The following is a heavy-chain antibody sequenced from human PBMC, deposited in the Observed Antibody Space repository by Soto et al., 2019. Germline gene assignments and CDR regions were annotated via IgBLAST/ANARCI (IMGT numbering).Heavy chain of an antibody. V-gene: IGHV3-23*01. CDR2: MSGSGSSP. CDR3: AKARCTGNSCYVPDY. Sequence: HPGGSLRLSCAASGFTFNSYTMAWVRQAPGKGLEWVSSMSGSGSSPSYAHSVQGRFIIYRDNSRTTLSLQMNSLRAEDTATYYCAKARCTGNSCYVPDYWGHGSRVTVSS. CDR1: GFTFNSYT. D-gene: IGHD2-8*02. J-gene: IGHJ4*01.